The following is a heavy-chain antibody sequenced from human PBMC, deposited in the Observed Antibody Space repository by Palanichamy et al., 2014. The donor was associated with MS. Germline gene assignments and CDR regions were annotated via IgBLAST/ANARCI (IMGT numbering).Heavy chain of an antibody. CDR1: GGSITSSAYS. J-gene: IGHJ4*02. Sequence: QLQLQESGPGLVKPSETLSLSCSVSGGSITSSAYSWAWIRQPPGKGQEWVGTVSYSGYTYYSPSLKSRVTISVDTSKTKFSLNLNSVSAADTAVYFCARHTYYYEASLLRNYFDYWGQGTLVTVSS. CDR3: ARHTYYYEASLLRNYFDY. CDR2: VSYSGYT. D-gene: IGHD3-22*01. V-gene: IGHV4-39*01.